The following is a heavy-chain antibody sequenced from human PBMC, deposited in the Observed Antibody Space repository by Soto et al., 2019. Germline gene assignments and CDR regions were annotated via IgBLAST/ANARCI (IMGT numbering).Heavy chain of an antibody. V-gene: IGHV3-30-3*01. CDR3: ARDRGAGRENYFGMDV. Sequence: QMQLVESGGGVVQPGRSLRLSCVASGFTFDLNGLHWVRQAPGKGLEWVTVISYDGSDMYYADSLKGRVTVSRDNSKNTLYLHMDSLRTEDTAIYYCARDRGAGRENYFGMDVWGQGTTVTVSS. J-gene: IGHJ6*02. D-gene: IGHD3-10*01. CDR1: GFTFDLNG. CDR2: ISYDGSDM.